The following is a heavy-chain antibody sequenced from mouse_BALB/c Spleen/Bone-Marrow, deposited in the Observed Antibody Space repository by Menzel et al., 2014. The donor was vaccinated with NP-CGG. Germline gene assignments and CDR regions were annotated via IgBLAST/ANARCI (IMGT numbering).Heavy chain of an antibody. CDR3: ARPYRYDKEFAY. J-gene: IGHJ3*01. D-gene: IGHD2-14*01. Sequence: QVQLQQPGAELAKPGASVKMSCKASGFPFTTYWMHWFKQRPGQGLEWIGYIDPSTGHTEYNQNFKDKATLTADKSSSTAYVQLSSLTSEDSAAYYYARPYRYDKEFAYWGQGTLVTVSA. CDR1: GFPFTTYW. V-gene: IGHV1-7*01. CDR2: IDPSTGHT.